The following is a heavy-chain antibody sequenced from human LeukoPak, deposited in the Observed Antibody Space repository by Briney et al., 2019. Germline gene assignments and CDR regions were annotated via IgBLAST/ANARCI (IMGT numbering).Heavy chain of an antibody. CDR1: GGSISSSSYY. J-gene: IGHJ4*02. CDR3: ARHRLRDRYFDY. V-gene: IGHV4-39*01. Sequence: SETLSLTCTVSGGSISSSSYYWGWIRQPPGTGLEWIGSIYYSGSTYYNPSLKSRVTISVDTSKNQFSLKLSSVTAADTAVYYCARHRLRDRYFDYWGQGTLVTVSS. CDR2: IYYSGST. D-gene: IGHD3-10*01.